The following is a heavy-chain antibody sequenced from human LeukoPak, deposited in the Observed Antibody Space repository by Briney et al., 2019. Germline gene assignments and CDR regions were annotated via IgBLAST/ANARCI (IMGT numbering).Heavy chain of an antibody. CDR2: ISGSGGST. J-gene: IGHJ5*02. V-gene: IGHV3-23*01. Sequence: GGSLRLSCAASGFTFSSYAMSWVRQAPGKGLEWVSAISGSGGSTYYADSGKGRFTISRDNSKNTLYLQMNSLRAEDTAVYYCAKGPALSFPHPYNWFDPWGQGTLVTVSS. CDR3: AKGPALSFPHPYNWFDP. D-gene: IGHD1-26*01. CDR1: GFTFSSYA.